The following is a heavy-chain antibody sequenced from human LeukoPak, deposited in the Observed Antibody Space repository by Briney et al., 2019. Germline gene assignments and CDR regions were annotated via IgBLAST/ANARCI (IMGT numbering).Heavy chain of an antibody. CDR2: ISNSGDKT. CDR3: ASRYIYGDFGRLDAFDI. CDR1: GFTFSRFA. D-gene: IGHD4-17*01. J-gene: IGHJ3*02. V-gene: IGHV3-23*01. Sequence: GGSLRLSCAVSGFTFSRFAMSWVRQAPGKGLEWVSIISNSGDKTFYADSVKGRFTISRDNSKNTLYLQMNSQRAEDTAVYYCASRYIYGDFGRLDAFDIWGQGTMVTVS.